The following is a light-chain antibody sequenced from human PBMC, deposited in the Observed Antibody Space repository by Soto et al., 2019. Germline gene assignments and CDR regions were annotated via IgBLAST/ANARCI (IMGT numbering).Light chain of an antibody. CDR2: KAS. J-gene: IGKJ1*01. CDR3: QHYNSYSEA. V-gene: IGKV1-5*03. Sequence: MTQSPLSLPVTPGEPASISCRASQTISSWLAWYQQKPGKAPKLLIYKASTLKSGVPSRFSGSGSGTEFTLTISSLQPDDFATYYCQHYNSYSEAFGQGTMVDIK. CDR1: QTISSW.